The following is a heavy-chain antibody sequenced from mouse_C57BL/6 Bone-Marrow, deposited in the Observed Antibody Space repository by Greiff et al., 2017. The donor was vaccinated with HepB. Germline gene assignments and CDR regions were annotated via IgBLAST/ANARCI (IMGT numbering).Heavy chain of an antibody. Sequence: QVQLQQSGAELVRPGTSVKVSCKASRYAFTNYLIEWVKQRPGQGLEWIGVINPGSGGTNYNEKFKGKATLTADKSSSTAYMQLSSLTSEDSAVYFCAMDGYNAPFAYWGQGTLVTVSA. V-gene: IGHV1-54*01. CDR1: RYAFTNYL. CDR2: INPGSGGT. CDR3: AMDGYNAPFAY. J-gene: IGHJ3*01. D-gene: IGHD2-3*01.